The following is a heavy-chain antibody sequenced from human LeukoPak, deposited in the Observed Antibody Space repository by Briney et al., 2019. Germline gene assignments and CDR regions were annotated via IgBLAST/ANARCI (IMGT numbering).Heavy chain of an antibody. Sequence: GGSLRLSCAASGFTFSSYAMSWVRQAPGKGLEWVSAISGSGGSTYYADSVKGRFTISRDNSKNTLYLQMNSLRAEDTAVYYCAKENGYSYGNYYYYYYMDVWGKGTTVTVSS. V-gene: IGHV3-23*01. J-gene: IGHJ6*03. CDR1: GFTFSSYA. D-gene: IGHD5-18*01. CDR2: ISGSGGST. CDR3: AKENGYSYGNYYYYYYMDV.